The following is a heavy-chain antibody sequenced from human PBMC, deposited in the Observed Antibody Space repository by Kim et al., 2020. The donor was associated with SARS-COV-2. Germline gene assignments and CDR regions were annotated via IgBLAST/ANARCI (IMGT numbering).Heavy chain of an antibody. V-gene: IGHV3-23*01. CDR2: ITDSGKT. CDR3: GKKGRDIPELIAADKPL. J-gene: IGHJ4*02. D-gene: IGHD2-15*01. Sequence: GGSLRLSCAASGFTFSRFSMTWVRQAPGKGLEWVSGITDSGKTYYSDSVKGRFTISRDNAKNTLYLQMSSLRGEDTAVYYCGKKGRDIPELIAADKPLWGRGTLVTVSS. CDR1: GFTFSRFS.